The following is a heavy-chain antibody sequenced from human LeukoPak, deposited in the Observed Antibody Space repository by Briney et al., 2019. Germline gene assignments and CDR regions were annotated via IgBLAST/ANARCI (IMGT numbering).Heavy chain of an antibody. D-gene: IGHD3-10*01. CDR1: GYSFTSYW. V-gene: IGHV5-51*01. J-gene: IGHJ1*01. Sequence: GESLKISCKGSGYSFTSYWIAWVRQLPGKGLECMGIIFPGDSDARYSPSFQGQVTISADKSISTAYLQWSSLKASDTAMYYCARQGIERGYFHHWGQGTLVTLSS. CDR2: IFPGDSDA. CDR3: ARQGIERGYFHH.